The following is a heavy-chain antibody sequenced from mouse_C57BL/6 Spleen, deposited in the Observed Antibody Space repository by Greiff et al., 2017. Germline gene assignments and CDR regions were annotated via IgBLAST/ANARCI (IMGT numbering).Heavy chain of an antibody. CDR1: GYTFTDYY. CDR3: ARASIYYGYSYYMDY. V-gene: IGHV1-76*01. CDR2: IYPGSGNT. D-gene: IGHD2-2*01. J-gene: IGHJ2*02. Sequence: VQLQQSGAELVRPGASVKLSCKAYGYTFTDYYINWVKQRPGQGLEWIARIYPGSGNTYYNEKFKGKATLTAEQSSSTAYMQLSSLTSEDSAVYFCARASIYYGYSYYMDYWGQGTSLTVSS.